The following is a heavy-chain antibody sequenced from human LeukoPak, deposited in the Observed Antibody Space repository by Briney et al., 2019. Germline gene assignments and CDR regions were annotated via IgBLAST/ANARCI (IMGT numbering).Heavy chain of an antibody. CDR1: GYTFTSYY. D-gene: IGHD4-17*01. V-gene: IGHV1-46*01. CDR2: INPSGGST. Sequence: GASVTVSCTASGYTFTSYYMLWVRQAPGQGLEWMGIINPSGGSTSYAQKFQGRVTMTRDTSTSTVYMELSSLRSEDTAVYYCARDRRTTVTRQAFDIWGQGTMVTVSS. CDR3: ARDRRTTVTRQAFDI. J-gene: IGHJ3*02.